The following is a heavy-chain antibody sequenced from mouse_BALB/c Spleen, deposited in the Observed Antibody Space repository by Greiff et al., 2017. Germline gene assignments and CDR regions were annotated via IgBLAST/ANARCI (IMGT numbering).Heavy chain of an antibody. CDR3: ARIRGNWYFDV. Sequence: QVQLKQSGPGLVQPSQSLSITCTVSGFSLTSYGVHWVRQSPGKGLEWLGVIWSGGSTDYNAAFISRLSISKDNSKSQVFFKMNSLQANDTAIYYCARIRGNWYFDVWGAGTTVTVSS. CDR1: GFSLTSYG. CDR2: IWSGGST. D-gene: IGHD3-3*01. V-gene: IGHV2-2*02. J-gene: IGHJ1*01.